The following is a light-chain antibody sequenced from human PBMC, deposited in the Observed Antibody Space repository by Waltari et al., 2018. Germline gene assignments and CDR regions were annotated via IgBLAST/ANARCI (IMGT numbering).Light chain of an antibody. CDR3: QQYGSSPLT. J-gene: IGKJ4*01. V-gene: IGKV3-20*01. CDR1: QSVSRDY. Sequence: ETVLAQSPGTLSLSLGDSATLSCRASQSVSRDYLAWYQQKPGQAPRLLIYGASSRDTGIPARVSGSGSGTDFTLTITRLEPEDFAVYYCQQYGSSPLTFGGGTKVDIK. CDR2: GAS.